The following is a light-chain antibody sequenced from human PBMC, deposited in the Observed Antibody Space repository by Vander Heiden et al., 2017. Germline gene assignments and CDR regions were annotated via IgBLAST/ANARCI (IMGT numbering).Light chain of an antibody. Sequence: QPALTQPAAVSGSPGQSITISCTGTSSDVGGYNYVSWYQQHPGKAPKLMIYDVSNRPSGVSNRFSGSKSGKTASLTISGLQAEDEADYYCSSYTSSVPYVFGTGTKVTVL. CDR2: DVS. CDR3: SSYTSSVPYV. CDR1: SSDVGGYNY. V-gene: IGLV2-14*03. J-gene: IGLJ1*01.